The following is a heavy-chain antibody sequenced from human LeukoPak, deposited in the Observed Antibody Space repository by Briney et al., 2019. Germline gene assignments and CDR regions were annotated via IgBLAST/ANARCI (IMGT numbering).Heavy chain of an antibody. D-gene: IGHD1-26*01. V-gene: IGHV1-69*13. J-gene: IGHJ4*02. CDR3: ARDLDQYSGRFGGFGHDF. CDR2: IIPIFGTA. CDR1: GGTFSSYA. Sequence: SVKVSCKASGGTFSSYAISWVRQAPGQGLEWMGGIIPIFGTANYAQKFQGRVTITADESTSTAYMELSSLRSDDTAVYYCARDLDQYSGRFGGFGHDFWGQGTLVTVSS.